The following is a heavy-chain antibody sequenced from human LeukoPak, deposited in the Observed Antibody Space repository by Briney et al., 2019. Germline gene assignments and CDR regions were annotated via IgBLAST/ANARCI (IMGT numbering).Heavy chain of an antibody. CDR2: INPNSGGT. CDR1: GYTFTGYY. Sequence: GASVKVSCKASGYTFTGYYMHWVRQAPGQGLEWMGWINPNSGGTNYAQKFQGRVTMTRDTSISTAYVELSRLRSDDTAVYYCARDLGSSSSWYKNLKNNWFDPWGQGTLVTVSS. V-gene: IGHV1-2*02. D-gene: IGHD6-13*01. J-gene: IGHJ5*02. CDR3: ARDLGSSSSWYKNLKNNWFDP.